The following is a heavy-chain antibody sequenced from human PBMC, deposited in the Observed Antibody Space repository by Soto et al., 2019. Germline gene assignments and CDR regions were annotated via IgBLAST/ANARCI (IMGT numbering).Heavy chain of an antibody. Sequence: QVQLVQSGAEVKKPGASVKVSCKASGYTFTSYYMHWVRQAPGQGLEWMGIINPSGGSTSYAEKFQGRVTMPRDTSTSTVYMELSSLRSEDTAVYYCARAGWGNYFDYWGQGTLVTVSS. CDR3: ARAGWGNYFDY. D-gene: IGHD3-16*01. J-gene: IGHJ4*02. V-gene: IGHV1-46*01. CDR2: INPSGGST. CDR1: GYTFTSYY.